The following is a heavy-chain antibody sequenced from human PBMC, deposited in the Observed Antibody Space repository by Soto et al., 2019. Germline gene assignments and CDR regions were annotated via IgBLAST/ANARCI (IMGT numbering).Heavy chain of an antibody. V-gene: IGHV5-10-1*01. Sequence: GESLKISCQASGYSFTTYWISWVRQMPGKGLECMGRIDPTDSYTDYGPSFEGHVTMSVDRSFSTAYRQWSSLKASDTAIYYCARTSMQSRGYTYGHGGMDVWGQGTTVTVSS. D-gene: IGHD5-18*01. J-gene: IGHJ6*02. CDR3: ARTSMQSRGYTYGHGGMDV. CDR1: GYSFTTYW. CDR2: IDPTDSYT.